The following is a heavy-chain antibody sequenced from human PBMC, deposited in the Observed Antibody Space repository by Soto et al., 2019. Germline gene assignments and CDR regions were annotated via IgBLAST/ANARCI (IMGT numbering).Heavy chain of an antibody. V-gene: IGHV3-30*18. CDR1: GFTFSSYG. D-gene: IGHD6-13*01. Sequence: GGSLRLSCAASGFTFSSYGMHWVRQAPGKGLEWVAVISYDGSNKYYADSVKGRFTISRDNSKNTLYLQMNSLRAEDTAVYYCAKGESIAAADDGYFQHWGQGTLVTVSS. J-gene: IGHJ1*01. CDR2: ISYDGSNK. CDR3: AKGESIAAADDGYFQH.